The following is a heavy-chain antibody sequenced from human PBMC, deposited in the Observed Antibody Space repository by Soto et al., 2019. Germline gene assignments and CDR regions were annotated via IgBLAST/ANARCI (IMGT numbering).Heavy chain of an antibody. Sequence: QVQLVQSGAEVKKPGASVRVSCKASGYTFTSYGFSWVRQAPGQGLELRGWISAYNGNTNYAQSLQGRVTMTTDTSTTTAYMELRSLKSDDTAVYYCARVSPSSRAAEPWGQGTLVTVS. J-gene: IGHJ4*02. CDR2: ISAYNGNT. V-gene: IGHV1-18*01. CDR1: GYTFTSYG. CDR3: ARVSPSSRAAEP. D-gene: IGHD6-13*01.